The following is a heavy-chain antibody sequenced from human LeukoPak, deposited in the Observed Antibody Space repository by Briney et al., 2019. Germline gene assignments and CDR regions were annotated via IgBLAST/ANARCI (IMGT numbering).Heavy chain of an antibody. J-gene: IGHJ2*01. CDR3: ARDTGTNNWNLHFDL. Sequence: AGGSLRLSCAAFGFTVSSKYMSWVRQAPGKGLEWVSVIYSGGSTFYADSVKGRFTISRDNSKNTVYLQKNSLRDADTAVYYCARDTGTNNWNLHFDLWGRGTLVTVSS. D-gene: IGHD1-7*01. V-gene: IGHV3-66*01. CDR2: IYSGGST. CDR1: GFTVSSKY.